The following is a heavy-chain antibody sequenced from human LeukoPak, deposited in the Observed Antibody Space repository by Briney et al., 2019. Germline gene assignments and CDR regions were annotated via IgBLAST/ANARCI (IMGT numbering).Heavy chain of an antibody. D-gene: IGHD3-10*01. V-gene: IGHV3-66*01. J-gene: IGHJ4*02. CDR2: IYNSGST. Sequence: HTGGSLRLSCAVSGLTVSSNYMSWVRQVPGKGLEWVSIIYNSGSTYYANSLKDRFIISRDNSRNTLYLQMHSLRAEDTAVYYCARTVADEYSGSEGVDYFDYWGQGTLVTVSS. CDR3: ARTVADEYSGSEGVDYFDY. CDR1: GLTVSSNY.